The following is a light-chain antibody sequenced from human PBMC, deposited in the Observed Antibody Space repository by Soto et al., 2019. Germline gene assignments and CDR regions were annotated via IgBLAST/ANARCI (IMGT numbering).Light chain of an antibody. V-gene: IGLV2-14*01. Sequence: QSALTQPASVSGSPGQSITISCTGTSNDIGDYNYVSWYQQHPGKAPKLMIYEVSNRPSGVSNRFSGSNSDNTASLTISGLQAEDEADYYCSSYTTSSTLEVFGPGTKLTVL. CDR2: EVS. J-gene: IGLJ1*01. CDR3: SSYTTSSTLEV. CDR1: SNDIGDYNY.